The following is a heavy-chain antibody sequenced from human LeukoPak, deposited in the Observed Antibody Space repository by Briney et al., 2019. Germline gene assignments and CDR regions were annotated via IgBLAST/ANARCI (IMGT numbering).Heavy chain of an antibody. CDR3: ARLGSSGYYGNDAFDI. CDR1: GGSFSGYY. CDR2: INHSGST. V-gene: IGHV4-34*01. J-gene: IGHJ3*02. D-gene: IGHD3-22*01. Sequence: SETLSLTCAVYGGSFSGYYWSWIRQPPGKGLEWIGEINHSGSTNYNPSLKSRVTISVDTSKNQFSLKLSSVTAADTAVYYCARLGSSGYYGNDAFDIWGQGTMVTVSS.